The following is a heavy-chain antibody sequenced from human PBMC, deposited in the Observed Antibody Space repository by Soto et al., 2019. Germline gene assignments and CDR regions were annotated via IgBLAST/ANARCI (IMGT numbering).Heavy chain of an antibody. CDR2: IYYSGST. CDR3: ARSVNTYYYDSSGYPFDY. D-gene: IGHD3-22*01. J-gene: IGHJ4*02. Sequence: SETLSLTCTVSGGSISSGDYYWSWIRQPPGKGLEWIGYIYYSGSTYYNPSPKSRVTISVDTSKNQFSLKLSSVTAADTAVYYCARSVNTYYYDSSGYPFDYWGQGTLVTVSS. CDR1: GGSISSGDYY. V-gene: IGHV4-30-4*01.